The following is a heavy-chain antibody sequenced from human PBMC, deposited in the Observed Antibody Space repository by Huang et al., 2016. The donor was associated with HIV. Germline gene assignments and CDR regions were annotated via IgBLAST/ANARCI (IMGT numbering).Heavy chain of an antibody. CDR1: GFIFNDFA. J-gene: IGHJ6*03. Sequence: VESGGDAVQSGRSLRLSCRGSGFIFNDFAINWFRQSPRKGLEGIGFVSSIAFGGASKRAPSVKDRFSVSRDEAKNVAFLQMENLQVDDTAVYYCSPTGDDYFYYYMDVWGNGTTVSVS. V-gene: IGHV3-49*03. CDR3: SPTGDDYFYYYMDV. CDR2: VSSIAFGGAS. D-gene: IGHD4-17*01.